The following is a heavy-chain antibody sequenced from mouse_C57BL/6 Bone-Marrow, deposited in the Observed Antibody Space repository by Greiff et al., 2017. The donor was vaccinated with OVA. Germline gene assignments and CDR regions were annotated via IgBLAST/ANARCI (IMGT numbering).Heavy chain of an antibody. CDR3: ATGWLLRPAWFAY. J-gene: IGHJ3*01. D-gene: IGHD2-3*01. CDR2: IFPGSGST. V-gene: IGHV1-75*01. CDR1: GYTFTDYY. Sequence: QVQLQQSGPELVKPGASVKISCKASGYTFTDYYINWVKQRPGQGLEWIGWIFPGSGSTYYNEKFKGKATLPVDKSSSAAYMLLSSLTSEDSAVYFCATGWLLRPAWFAYWGQGTLVTVSA.